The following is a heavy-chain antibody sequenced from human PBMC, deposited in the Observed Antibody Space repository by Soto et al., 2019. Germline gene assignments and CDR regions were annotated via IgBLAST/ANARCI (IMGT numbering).Heavy chain of an antibody. Sequence: PGESLKISCKGSGYSFTSYWIGWVRQMPGKGLEWMGSIYPGDSDTKYSPSFQGQVTISADKSISTAYLQWSSLRAPDTAMYYCARQVGARGYFDFWGQGTLVTVSS. D-gene: IGHD1-26*01. CDR1: GYSFTSYW. V-gene: IGHV5-51*01. CDR2: IYPGDSDT. J-gene: IGHJ4*02. CDR3: ARQVGARGYFDF.